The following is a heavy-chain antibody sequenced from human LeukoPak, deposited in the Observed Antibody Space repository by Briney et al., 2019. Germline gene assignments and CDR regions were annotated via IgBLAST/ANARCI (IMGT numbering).Heavy chain of an antibody. CDR3: ARQTLGYCSSTSCPNLDY. D-gene: IGHD2-2*01. Sequence: GASVKVSCKASGYTFTNYGISWVRQAPGQGLEWMGWISAYNGDTSYAQKLQGRVTMTTDTSTSTAYMELRSLRSDDTAVYYCARQTLGYCSSTSCPNLDYWGQGTLVTVSS. CDR2: ISAYNGDT. CDR1: GYTFTNYG. J-gene: IGHJ4*02. V-gene: IGHV1-18*01.